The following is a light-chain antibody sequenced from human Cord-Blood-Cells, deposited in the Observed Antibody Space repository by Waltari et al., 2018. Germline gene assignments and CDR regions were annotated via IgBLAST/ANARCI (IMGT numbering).Light chain of an antibody. Sequence: DIQMTQSPSSLSASVGDSVTNTCQASQDISNYLNWYQQKPGKAPKLLIYDASNLETGVPSRVSGSGSGTDFTFAISSLQPEDIATYYCQQYDNLPYTFGQGTKLEIK. J-gene: IGKJ2*01. CDR3: QQYDNLPYT. CDR2: DAS. V-gene: IGKV1-33*01. CDR1: QDISNY.